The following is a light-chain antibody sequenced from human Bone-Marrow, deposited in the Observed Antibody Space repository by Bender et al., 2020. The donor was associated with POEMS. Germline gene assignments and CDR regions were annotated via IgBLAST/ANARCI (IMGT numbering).Light chain of an antibody. CDR2: TNN. J-gene: IGLJ3*02. CDR1: GSNIGGYP. Sequence: QSVLTQPPSVSGTPGQRVTISCSGSGSNIGGYPVNWYQQLPGTAPRLLIYTNNERPAGVPDRFSGSKSGNTASLTIYRLQADDEADYYCSSYTSTTTWVFGGGTKLTVL. CDR3: SSYTSTTTWV. V-gene: IGLV1-44*01.